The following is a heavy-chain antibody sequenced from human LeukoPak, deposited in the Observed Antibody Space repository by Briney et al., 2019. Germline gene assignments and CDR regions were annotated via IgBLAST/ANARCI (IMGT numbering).Heavy chain of an antibody. Sequence: PGGSLRLSCAASGFTFSSYWMSWVRQAPGKGLEWVANIKQDGSGKYYVDSVKGRFTISRDNAKNSLYLQMNSLRAEDTAVYYCAREAVAGNDAFDIWGQGTMVTVSS. CDR1: GFTFSSYW. CDR2: IKQDGSGK. V-gene: IGHV3-7*01. J-gene: IGHJ3*02. CDR3: AREAVAGNDAFDI. D-gene: IGHD6-19*01.